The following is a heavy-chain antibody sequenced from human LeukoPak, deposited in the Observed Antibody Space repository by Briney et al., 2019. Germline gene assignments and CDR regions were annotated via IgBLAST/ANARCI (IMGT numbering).Heavy chain of an antibody. CDR1: GFTFSSYV. V-gene: IGHV3-30-3*01. Sequence: PGGSLRLSCAASGFTFSSYVMHWVRQAPGEGLEWVAVISYDGSNKYYADSVKGRFTISRDNSKSTLYLQMNSLRTEDTAVYYCARELAMVNRVFDYWGQGTLVTVSS. CDR2: ISYDGSNK. D-gene: IGHD5-18*01. CDR3: ARELAMVNRVFDY. J-gene: IGHJ4*02.